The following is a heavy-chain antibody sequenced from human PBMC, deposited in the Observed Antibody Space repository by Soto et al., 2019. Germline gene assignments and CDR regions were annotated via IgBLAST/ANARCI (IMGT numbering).Heavy chain of an antibody. V-gene: IGHV3-30*18. CDR3: AKFVRSPDLDV. CDR1: GFTFSSYG. J-gene: IGHJ6*04. D-gene: IGHD2-8*01. CDR2: ISYDGSNK. Sequence: GGSLRLSCAASGFTFSSYGMHWVRQAPGKGLEWVAVISYDGSNKYYADSVKGRFTISRDNSKNTLYLQMNSLRAEDTAVYYCAKFVRSPDLDVWGKGTTVTVSS.